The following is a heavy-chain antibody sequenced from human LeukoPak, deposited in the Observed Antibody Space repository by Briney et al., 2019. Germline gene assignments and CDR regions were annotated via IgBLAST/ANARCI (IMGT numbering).Heavy chain of an antibody. Sequence: GGSLRLSCAASGFTFSTYDMHWVRQTTGKGLEWVSAIDTAGGTYYPGSVKGRFTISRENARNSFYLQMNSLRAGDTAVYYCAREGFCGGDCPGYFDLWGRGTLVTVSS. CDR3: AREGFCGGDCPGYFDL. V-gene: IGHV3-13*04. CDR2: IDTAGGT. J-gene: IGHJ2*01. D-gene: IGHD2-21*02. CDR1: GFTFSTYD.